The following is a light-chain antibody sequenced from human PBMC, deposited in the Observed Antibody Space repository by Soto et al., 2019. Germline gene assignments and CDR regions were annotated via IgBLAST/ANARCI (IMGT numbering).Light chain of an antibody. J-gene: IGKJ4*01. Sequence: DIQMTQSPSTLSASVGDRVTITCRASQSISNRLAWYQQKPGKAPKYLIYKASNLQSGVPSRFSGSGSGTEFTLTISSLQPDDFATYYCQQYDSYPLAFGGGTRVDIK. CDR2: KAS. CDR3: QQYDSYPLA. V-gene: IGKV1-5*03. CDR1: QSISNR.